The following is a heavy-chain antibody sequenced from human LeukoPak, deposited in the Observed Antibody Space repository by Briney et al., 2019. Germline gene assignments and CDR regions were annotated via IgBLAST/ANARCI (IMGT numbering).Heavy chain of an antibody. V-gene: IGHV3-20*03. CDR1: G. Sequence: GXXWXRQVPGXXXXGVSGINWNGASTGYADSVKGRLTISRDNAKKXLYLQMNSLRAEDTALYYCXXXXXXXXXXXXXXXXYXXVWXXGXXXXISS. CDR3: XXXXXXXXXXXXXXXXYXXV. CDR2: INWNGAST. J-gene: IGHJ6*04.